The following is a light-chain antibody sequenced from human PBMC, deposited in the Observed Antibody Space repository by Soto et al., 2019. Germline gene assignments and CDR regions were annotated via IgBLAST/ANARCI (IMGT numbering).Light chain of an antibody. CDR3: QQYNNWPPYT. CDR1: QSVFSN. Sequence: EIVMTQSPATLSVSPGERATLSCRASQSVFSNLAWYQQKPGQAPRLLIYGASTRAPGIPARFSGSGSGTEFTLTISSLQSEDFAVYYCQQYNNWPPYTFGQGTKLEIK. CDR2: GAS. J-gene: IGKJ2*01. V-gene: IGKV3-15*01.